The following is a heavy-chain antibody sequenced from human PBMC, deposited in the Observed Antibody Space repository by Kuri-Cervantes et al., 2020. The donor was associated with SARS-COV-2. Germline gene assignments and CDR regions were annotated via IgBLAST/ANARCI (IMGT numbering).Heavy chain of an antibody. J-gene: IGHJ3*02. CDR1: GFTFSSYW. CDR3: ARTTYGSGSYWDDAFDI. CDR2: IKQDGSEK. D-gene: IGHD3-10*01. V-gene: IGHV3-7*01. Sequence: GGSLRLSCAASGFTFSSYWMSWVRQDPGKGLEWVANIKQDGSEKYYVDSVNGRFTISRDNAKNSLYLQMNSLRAEDTAVYYCARTTYGSGSYWDDAFDIWGQGTMVTVSS.